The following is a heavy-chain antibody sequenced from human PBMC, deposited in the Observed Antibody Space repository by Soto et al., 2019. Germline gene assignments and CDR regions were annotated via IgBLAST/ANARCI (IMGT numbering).Heavy chain of an antibody. CDR3: VRTVGSSWFFDL. Sequence: QLQLRQSGPGLVKPPETLSLTCSVSGASITSGDYYWGWIRQPPGKGLEWVGSIFSDGSPYYNPSLQSRVTFSIDTSRNEFSLKLTSATAADTAVYYCVRTVGSSWFFDLWGRGTLTTVSS. CDR2: IFSDGSP. D-gene: IGHD3-10*01. CDR1: GASITSGDYY. J-gene: IGHJ2*01. V-gene: IGHV4-39*01.